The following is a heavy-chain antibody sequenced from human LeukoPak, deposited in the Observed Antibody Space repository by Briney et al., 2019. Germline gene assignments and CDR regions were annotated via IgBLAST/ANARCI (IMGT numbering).Heavy chain of an antibody. CDR1: GFTFDDYG. CDR2: INWNGGST. V-gene: IGHV3-20*04. CDR3: ARGYGDYDFFFNY. D-gene: IGHD4-17*01. Sequence: GGSLRLSCVASGFTFDDYGMSWVRQAPGKGLEWVSGINWNGGSTGYADSVRGRFTISRDNAKNSLYLQMNSLRAEDTAFYYCARGYGDYDFFFNYWGQGTLVTVSS. J-gene: IGHJ4*02.